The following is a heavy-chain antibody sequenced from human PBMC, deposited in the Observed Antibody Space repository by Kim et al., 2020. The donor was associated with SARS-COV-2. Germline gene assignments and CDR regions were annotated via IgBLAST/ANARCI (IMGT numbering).Heavy chain of an antibody. CDR1: GGSISSGGYY. CDR2: IYYSGST. V-gene: IGHV4-31*03. D-gene: IGHD3-16*01. CDR3: ARSIMITFGGVKPPSAPFDY. Sequence: SETLSLTCTVSGGSISSGGYYWSWIRQHPGKGLEWIGYIYYSGSTYYNPSLKSRVTISVDTSKNQFSLKLSSVTAADTAVYYCARSIMITFGGVKPPSAPFDYWGQGTLVTVSS. J-gene: IGHJ4*02.